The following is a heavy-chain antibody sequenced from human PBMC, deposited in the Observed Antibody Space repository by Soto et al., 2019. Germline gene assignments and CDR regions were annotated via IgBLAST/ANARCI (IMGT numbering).Heavy chain of an antibody. D-gene: IGHD6-13*01. CDR3: ARRSSGSWYYYYYGMDV. CDR2: IYPGDSDT. V-gene: IGHV5-51*01. Sequence: GESLKISCKGSGYSFTSYWIGWVRQMPGKGLEWMGIIYPGDSDTRYSPSFQGQVTISADKSISTAYLQWSSLKASDTAMYYCARRSSGSWYYYYYGMDVWGQGTTVTVSS. J-gene: IGHJ6*02. CDR1: GYSFTSYW.